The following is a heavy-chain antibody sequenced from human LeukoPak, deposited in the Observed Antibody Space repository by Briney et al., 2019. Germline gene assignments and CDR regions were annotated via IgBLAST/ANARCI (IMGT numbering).Heavy chain of an antibody. CDR2: IGGGAGAV. CDR3: ARAIFRFLEWSGGDY. V-gene: IGHV3-11*04. CDR1: GFTFSDFY. D-gene: IGHD3-3*01. Sequence: GGSLRLSCAASGFTFSDFYMSWIRQAPGKGLEWVSFIGGGAGAVYYADSVKGRFTISRDNSKNTLYLQMNSLRAEDTAVYYCARAIFRFLEWSGGDYWGQGTLVTVSS. J-gene: IGHJ4*02.